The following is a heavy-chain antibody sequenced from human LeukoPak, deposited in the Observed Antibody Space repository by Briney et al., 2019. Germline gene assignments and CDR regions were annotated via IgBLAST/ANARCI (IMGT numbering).Heavy chain of an antibody. CDR1: GFTFGTYW. CDR3: AKTGGTSGWQRGLGY. CDR2: IKQDGSEK. D-gene: IGHD6-19*01. J-gene: IGHJ4*02. Sequence: PGGSLRLSCAASGFTFGTYWMSWVRQAPGKGLEWVASIKQDGSEKYYVDSVKGRFTISRDNAKNSLYLQMNSLRAEDTAVYNCAKTGGTSGWQRGLGYWGQGTLVTVSS. V-gene: IGHV3-7*05.